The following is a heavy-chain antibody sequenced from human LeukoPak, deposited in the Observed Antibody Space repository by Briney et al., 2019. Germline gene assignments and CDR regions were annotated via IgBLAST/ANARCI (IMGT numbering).Heavy chain of an antibody. J-gene: IGHJ4*02. CDR1: GDSISTFS. CDR3: ARGYGDYFDY. D-gene: IGHD4-17*01. CDR2: IYYSGST. Sequence: SETLSLTCTVSGDSISTFSWSWVRQPPGKGLEWVGYIYYSGSTNYIPSLNRRVTISVDTSNTQFPLKLSSVTAADTAVYYCARGYGDYFDYWGQGTLVTVSS. V-gene: IGHV4-59*01.